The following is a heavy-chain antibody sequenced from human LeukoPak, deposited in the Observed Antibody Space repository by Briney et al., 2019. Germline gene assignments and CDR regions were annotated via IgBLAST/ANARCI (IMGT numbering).Heavy chain of an antibody. CDR2: IYYSGST. CDR3: ARDNEDSSGYSFDY. J-gene: IGHJ4*02. V-gene: IGHV4-59*01. D-gene: IGHD3-22*01. Sequence: SETLSLTCTVSGGSISSYYWSWIRQPPGKGLEWTGYIYYSGSTNYNPSLKSRVTISVDTSKNQFSLKLSSVTAADTAVYYCARDNEDSSGYSFDYWGQGTLVTVSS. CDR1: GGSISSYY.